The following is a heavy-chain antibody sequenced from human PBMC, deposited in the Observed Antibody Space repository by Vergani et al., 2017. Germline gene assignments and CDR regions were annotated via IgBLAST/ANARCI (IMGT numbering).Heavy chain of an antibody. Sequence: QVQLQQWGAGLLKPSETLSLTCAVYGGSFSGYYWSWIRQPPGKGLEWIGEINHIGSTNYNPSLKSRVPISVDTSKNQFSLKLSSVTAADTAVYYCAKIAVAGTYYYCYMAGWGERCTLTVSS. V-gene: IGHV4-34*01. CDR2: INHIGST. D-gene: IGHD6-19*01. CDR3: AKIAVAGTYYYCYMAG. CDR1: GGSFSGYY. J-gene: IGHJ6*03.